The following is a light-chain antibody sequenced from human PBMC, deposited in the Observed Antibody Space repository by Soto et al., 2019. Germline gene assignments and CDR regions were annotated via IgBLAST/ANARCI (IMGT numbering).Light chain of an antibody. CDR2: STN. CDR1: SGSVSTTYY. J-gene: IGLJ2*01. CDR3: MLYMGGGLVV. Sequence: QAVVTQEPSFSVSPGGTVTLTCGLTSGSVSTTYYPSWYQQTPGQAPRTLIYSTNIRSSGVPDRFSGSILGNKAALTITGAQADDESDYHCMLYMGGGLVVFGGGTSSPS. V-gene: IGLV8-61*01.